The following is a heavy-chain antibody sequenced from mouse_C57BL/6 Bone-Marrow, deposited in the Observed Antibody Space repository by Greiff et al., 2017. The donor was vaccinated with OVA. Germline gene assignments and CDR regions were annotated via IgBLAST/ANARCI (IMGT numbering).Heavy chain of an antibody. V-gene: IGHV1-52*01. J-gene: IGHJ4*01. CDR3: ARRGYYYGSGAMDY. CDR1: GYTFTSYW. D-gene: IGHD1-1*01. CDR2: IDPSDSET. Sequence: QVQLQQPGAELVKPGASVKVSCKASGYTFTSYWMHWVKQRPIQGLEWIGNIDPSDSETHYNQKFKDKATLTVDKSSSTAYMQLSSLTSEDSAVYYCARRGYYYGSGAMDYWGQGTSVTVSS.